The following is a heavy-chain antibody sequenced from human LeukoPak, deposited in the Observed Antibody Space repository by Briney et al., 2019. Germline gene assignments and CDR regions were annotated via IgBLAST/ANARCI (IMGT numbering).Heavy chain of an antibody. D-gene: IGHD3-22*01. CDR2: MSAYNGKT. V-gene: IGHV1-18*01. J-gene: IGHJ5*02. CDR3: ARGMYYYDSSGDNWFDP. CDR1: GYSFTSYG. Sequence: ASVKVSCKASGYSFTSYGFNWVGQAPGQGLEWMGWMSAYNGKTNYAHSLQGRVTVTADTSTSTAYMELRSLRSEDTAVYYCARGMYYYDSSGDNWFDPWGQGTLVTVSS.